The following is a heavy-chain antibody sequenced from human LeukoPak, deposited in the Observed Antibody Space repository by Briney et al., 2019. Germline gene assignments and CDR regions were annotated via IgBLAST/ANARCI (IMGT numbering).Heavy chain of an antibody. CDR1: GFTFSSYW. Sequence: GGSLRLSCAASGFTFSSYWMHWVRQAPGKGLVWVSRINSDGSSTSYADSVKGRFTISRDNAKNTLYLQMNSLRAEDMALYYCAKDIGYYGSRLFDYWGQGTLVTVSS. V-gene: IGHV3-74*01. D-gene: IGHD3-10*01. J-gene: IGHJ4*02. CDR3: AKDIGYYGSRLFDY. CDR2: INSDGSST.